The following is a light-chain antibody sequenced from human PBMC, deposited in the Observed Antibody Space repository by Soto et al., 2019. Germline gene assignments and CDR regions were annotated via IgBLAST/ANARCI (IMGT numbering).Light chain of an antibody. CDR3: AAWDNSLSAVM. V-gene: IGLV1-44*01. Sequence: QSVLTQPPSASGTPGQRVTLSCSGSISNIGNNAVNWYQHLPGTAPKFLIYSNSQRPSGVPDRFSGSKSGTSASLAISGLQSEDEADYYCAAWDNSLSAVMFGGGTQLTVL. CDR1: ISNIGNNA. CDR2: SNS. J-gene: IGLJ7*01.